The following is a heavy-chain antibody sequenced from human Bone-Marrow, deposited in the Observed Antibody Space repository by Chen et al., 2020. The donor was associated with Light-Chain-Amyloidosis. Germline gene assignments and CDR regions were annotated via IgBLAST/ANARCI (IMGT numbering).Heavy chain of an antibody. V-gene: IGHV5-51*01. CDR2: IFPDDSDA. Sequence: EVQLEQSGPEVKKPGESLKLSCKGSGYTFPNYWVGWVRPMPGKGLELMGVIFPDDSDARYSPSFEGQVTISADKSITTAYLQWRSLKASDTAMYYCARRRDGYNFDYWGQGTLVTVSS. CDR1: GYTFPNYW. J-gene: IGHJ4*02. CDR3: ARRRDGYNFDY. D-gene: IGHD5-12*01.